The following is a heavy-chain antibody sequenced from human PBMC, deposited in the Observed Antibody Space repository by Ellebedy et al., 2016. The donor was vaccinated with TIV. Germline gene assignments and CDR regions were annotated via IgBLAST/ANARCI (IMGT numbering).Heavy chain of an antibody. V-gene: IGHV3-21*01. CDR3: ATTYCGAHCYSYVY. J-gene: IGHJ4*02. D-gene: IGHD2-21*02. CDR1: GFTFSTYS. CDR2: ISSSGSDI. Sequence: PGGSLRLSCAASGFTFSTYSMNWVRQAPGKGLEWVPYISSSGSDIYSADSVKGRFTFSRDNAKNSLFLQMNSLRAEDTAVYYCATTYCGAHCYSYVYWGQGTLVTVSS.